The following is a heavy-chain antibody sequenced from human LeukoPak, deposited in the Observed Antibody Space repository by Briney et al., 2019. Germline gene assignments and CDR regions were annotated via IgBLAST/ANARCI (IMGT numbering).Heavy chain of an antibody. J-gene: IGHJ4*02. CDR1: GYTFTGYY. CDR2: INPNSGGT. CDR3: ARDQGDIVATSLSDY. D-gene: IGHD5-12*01. V-gene: IGHV1-2*02. Sequence: ASVKVSCKASGYTFTGYYMHWVRQAPGQGLEWMGWINPNSGGTNYAQKFQGRVTMTRDTSISTAYMELSRLRSDDTTVYYCARDQGDIVATSLSDYWGQGTLVTVSS.